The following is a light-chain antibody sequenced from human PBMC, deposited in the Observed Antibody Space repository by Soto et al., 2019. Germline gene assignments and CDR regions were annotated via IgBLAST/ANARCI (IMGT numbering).Light chain of an antibody. CDR3: QQYNNWPPWT. V-gene: IGKV3-15*01. CDR2: GAS. Sequence: EIVLTQSPDTLSLSPGARATLSCRASQSVSSYLAWYQQKPGQAPRLLIYGASTRATGIPARFSGSGSGTEFTLTISSLQSEDFAVYYCQQYNNWPPWTFGQGTNVDI. CDR1: QSVSSY. J-gene: IGKJ1*01.